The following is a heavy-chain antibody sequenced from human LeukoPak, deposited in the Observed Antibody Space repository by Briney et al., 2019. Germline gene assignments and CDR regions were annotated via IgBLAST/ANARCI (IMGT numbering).Heavy chain of an antibody. J-gene: IGHJ1*01. CDR1: GFTVSSNY. D-gene: IGHD2-15*01. V-gene: IGHV3-53*01. CDR3: ASGYCSGGHCYSVYFQH. CDR2: IYSGGNT. Sequence: GGSLRLSCAASGFTVSSNYMSWVRQAPGKGLEWVSVIYSGGNTYYADSVKGRFTISRDDSKNTLYLQMNSLRAEDTAVYYCASGYCSGGHCYSVYFQHWGQGTLVTVSS.